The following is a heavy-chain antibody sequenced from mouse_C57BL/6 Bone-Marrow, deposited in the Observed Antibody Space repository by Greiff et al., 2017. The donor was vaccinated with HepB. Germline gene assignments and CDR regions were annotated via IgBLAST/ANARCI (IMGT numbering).Heavy chain of an antibody. CDR2: IYPGSGST. CDR1: GYTFTSYW. Sequence: QVQLQQPGAELVKPGASVKMSCKASGYTFTSYWITWVKQRPGQGLEWIGDIYPGSGSTNYNEKFKSKATLTVDTSSSTAYMQLSSLTSEDSAVYYCARHYGSYDAMDYWGQGTSVTVSS. CDR3: ARHYGSYDAMDY. D-gene: IGHD1-1*01. J-gene: IGHJ4*01. V-gene: IGHV1-55*01.